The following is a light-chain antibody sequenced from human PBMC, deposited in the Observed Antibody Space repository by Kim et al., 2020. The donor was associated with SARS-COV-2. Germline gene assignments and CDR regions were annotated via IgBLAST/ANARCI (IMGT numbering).Light chain of an antibody. CDR1: NPNMGASYD. CDR2: SNS. J-gene: IGLJ3*02. CDR3: QSYDSSLSDDSSLSGWV. V-gene: IGLV1-40*01. Sequence: TGSNPNMGASYDVRWYRHRPGAAPNLLLCSNSNRPSGVPDRCSGSKSGSSASLAISGLQGEDEADYCCQSYDSSLSDDSSLSGWVFGGGTQLTVL.